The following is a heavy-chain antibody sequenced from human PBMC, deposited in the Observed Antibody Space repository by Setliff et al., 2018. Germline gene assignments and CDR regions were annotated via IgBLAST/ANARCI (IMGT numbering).Heavy chain of an antibody. J-gene: IGHJ4*02. CDR2: ISDSSRTHT. CDR1: GFKFSDYF. CDR3: ARIAGTVAN. V-gene: IGHV3-11*03. D-gene: IGHD1-20*01. Sequence: PGGSLRLSCEASGFKFSDYFMSWIRQAPGKGLEWLSHISDSSRTHTAYADSVRGRFTISRDNAKNSLYLQMNSLRAEDTALYYCARIAGTVANWGQGTLVTVSS.